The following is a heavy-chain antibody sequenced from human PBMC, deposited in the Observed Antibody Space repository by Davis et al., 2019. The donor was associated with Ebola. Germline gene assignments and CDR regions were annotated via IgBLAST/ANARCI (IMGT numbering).Heavy chain of an antibody. D-gene: IGHD3-22*01. V-gene: IGHV4-30-2*03. CDR1: AGSISSGVYS. J-gene: IGHJ5*02. Sequence: LRLSCAVSAGSISSGVYSWSWLRQPPGKGLEWIAYIYHTGNTYYNPSLKSRVTISVDTSKNQFSLKLSSVTAADTAVYYCARHWIIYDSVGWFDPWGQGTLVTVSS. CDR3: ARHWIIYDSVGWFDP. CDR2: IYHTGNT.